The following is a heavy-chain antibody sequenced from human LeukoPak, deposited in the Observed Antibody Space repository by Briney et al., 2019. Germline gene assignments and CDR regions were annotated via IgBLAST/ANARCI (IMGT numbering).Heavy chain of an antibody. J-gene: IGHJ4*02. CDR3: ARGGFPRGVFRDY. V-gene: IGHV4-39*07. CDR2: IHYSGST. CDR1: GGSISSSAYH. Sequence: PSETLSLTCTVSGGSISSSAYHWGWIRQPPGKGLEWIGSIHYSGSTNYNPSLKSRVTISVDTSKNQFSLKLSSVTAADTAVYYCARGGFPRGVFRDYWGQGTLVTVSS. D-gene: IGHD6-13*01.